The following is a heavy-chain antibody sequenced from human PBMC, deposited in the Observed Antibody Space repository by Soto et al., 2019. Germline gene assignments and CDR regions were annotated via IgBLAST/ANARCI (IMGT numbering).Heavy chain of an antibody. D-gene: IGHD2-15*01. CDR1: GGTFSSYA. J-gene: IGHJ1*01. V-gene: IGHV1-69*13. CDR3: ASSLRGDIVVVVAATQFLQH. Sequence: SVKVSCKASGGTFSSYAISWVRQAPGQGLEWMGGIIPIFGTANYAQKFQGRVTITADESTSTAYMELSSLRSEDTAVYYCASSLRGDIVVVVAATQFLQHWGHGTLVTVSS. CDR2: IIPIFGTA.